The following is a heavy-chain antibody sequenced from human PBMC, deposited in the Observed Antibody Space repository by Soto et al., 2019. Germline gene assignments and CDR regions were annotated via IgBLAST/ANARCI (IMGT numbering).Heavy chain of an antibody. CDR2: IYYSGST. CDR3: ASGRITMIVVVNWFDP. D-gene: IGHD3-22*01. CDR1: GGSISSSSYY. Sequence: QLQLQESGPGLVKPSETLSLTCTVSGGSISSSSYYWGWIRQPPGKGLEWIGSIYYSGSTYYNPSLKSRVTISVDTSKNQFSLKLSSVTAADTAVYYCASGRITMIVVVNWFDPWGQGTLVTVSS. J-gene: IGHJ5*02. V-gene: IGHV4-39*01.